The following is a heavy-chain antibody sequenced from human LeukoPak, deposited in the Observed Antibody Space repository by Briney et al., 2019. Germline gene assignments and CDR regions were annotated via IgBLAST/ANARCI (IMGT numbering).Heavy chain of an antibody. CDR1: GFTFSSYG. CDR3: AELGITMIGGV. D-gene: IGHD3-10*02. V-gene: IGHV3-23*01. Sequence: PGGSLRLSCAASGFTFSSYGMTWVRQAPGKGLEWVSAISGSGSGGSTYYADSVKGRFTISRDNSKNTVYLQMNSLRGEDTAVYYCAELGITMIGGVWGKGTTVTISS. J-gene: IGHJ6*04. CDR2: ISGSGSGGST.